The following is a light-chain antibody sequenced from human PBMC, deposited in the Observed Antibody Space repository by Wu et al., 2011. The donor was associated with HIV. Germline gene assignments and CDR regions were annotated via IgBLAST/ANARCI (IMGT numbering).Light chain of an antibody. Sequence: EIVLTQSPGTLSLSPGERATLSCRASQSVSSSYLAWYQQKPGQAPRLLIYGASSRATGIPDRFSGSGSGTDFTLTISRLEPEDFAVYFCQQYGSXPQVTFGEGQGGDQT. J-gene: IGKJ4*01. CDR3: QQYGSXPQVT. CDR1: QSVSSSY. CDR2: GAS. V-gene: IGKV3-20*01.